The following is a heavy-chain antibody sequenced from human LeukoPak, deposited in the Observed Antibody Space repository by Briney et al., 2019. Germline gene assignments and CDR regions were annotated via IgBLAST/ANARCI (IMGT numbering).Heavy chain of an antibody. CDR2: IWYDGSNK. J-gene: IGHJ4*02. D-gene: IGHD6-6*01. CDR3: ARDSSSLGSSDY. CDR1: GFTFRSYG. Sequence: PGGSLRLSCAASGFTFRSYGMHWVRQAPGKGLEWVAVIWYDGSNKYYADSVKGRFTISRDNSENTLYLQMNSLRAEDTAVYYCARDSSSLGSSDYWGQGTLVTVSS. V-gene: IGHV3-33*01.